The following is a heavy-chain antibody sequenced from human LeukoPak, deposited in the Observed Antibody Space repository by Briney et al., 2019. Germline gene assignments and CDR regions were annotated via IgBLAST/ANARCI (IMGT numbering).Heavy chain of an antibody. D-gene: IGHD1-26*01. J-gene: IGHJ4*02. CDR2: IYPGDSNT. CDR3: TRQDVVGSGFDY. V-gene: IGHV5-51*01. CDR1: GYSLKNYW. Sequence: VESLKIYCKCSGYSLKNYWIALERQMPGRGLEWMGMIYPGDSNTRYSPSFQGQVTISADKSISTAYLQWSSLKASDTAMYYCTRQDVVGSGFDYWGQGILVTVSS.